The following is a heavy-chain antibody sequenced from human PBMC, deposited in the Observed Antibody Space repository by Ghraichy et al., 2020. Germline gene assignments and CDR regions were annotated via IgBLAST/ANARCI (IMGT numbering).Heavy chain of an antibody. J-gene: IGHJ4*02. D-gene: IGHD6-13*01. CDR3: AKVPDDGYSSSWYYAVDY. CDR1: GFTFSSYA. V-gene: IGHV3-23*01. CDR2: ISGSGGST. Sequence: GGSLRLSCAASGFTFSSYAMTWVRQAPVKGLEWVSAISGSGGSTYYADSVKGRFTISRDNSKHTLYLQMNSLRADDTAVYYCAKVPDDGYSSSWYYAVDYWGQGTLVTVSS.